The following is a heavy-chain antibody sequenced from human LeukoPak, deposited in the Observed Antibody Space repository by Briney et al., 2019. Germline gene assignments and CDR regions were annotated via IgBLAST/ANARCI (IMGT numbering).Heavy chain of an antibody. Sequence: PGGSLRLSCAASGFTFSSHWMSWVRRAPGKGLEWVANINQYGSERNYVDSVKGRFTISRDNAKSSLYLQMNSLRAEDTAVYYCAKDFFDYGDYAQVENYWGQGTLVTVSS. D-gene: IGHD4-17*01. V-gene: IGHV3-7*01. CDR2: INQYGSER. CDR3: AKDFFDYGDYAQVENY. J-gene: IGHJ4*02. CDR1: GFTFSSHW.